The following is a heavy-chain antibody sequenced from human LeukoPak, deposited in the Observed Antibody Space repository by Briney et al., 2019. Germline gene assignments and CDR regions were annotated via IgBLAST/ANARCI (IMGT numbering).Heavy chain of an antibody. CDR2: ISGSGGST. V-gene: IGHV3-23*01. Sequence: LSGGSLRLSCAASGFTFSSYAMSWVRQAPGKGLEWVSAISGSGGSTYYADSVKGRFTISRDNSKNTLYLQMNSLRAEDTAVYYCAKSGTGGPDYYGSGSYTNYYYYGMDVWGQGTTVTVSS. CDR1: GFTFSSYA. CDR3: AKSGTGGPDYYGSGSYTNYYYYGMDV. J-gene: IGHJ6*02. D-gene: IGHD3-10*01.